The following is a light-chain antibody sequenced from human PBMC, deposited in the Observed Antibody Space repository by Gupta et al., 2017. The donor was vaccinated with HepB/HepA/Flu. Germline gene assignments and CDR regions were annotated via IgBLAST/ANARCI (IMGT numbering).Light chain of an antibody. CDR2: DVS. V-gene: IGLV2-14*03. Sequence: QSALTQPASVSGSPGQSITISCTGTSSDVGGYKYVSWYQQHPGKAPKLMIYDVSNRPSGVSDRFSGSKSGNTASLTISGLQAEDEADYYCSSYKSTSTPVVFGGGTKLTV. CDR1: SSDVGGYKY. J-gene: IGLJ2*01. CDR3: SSYKSTSTPVV.